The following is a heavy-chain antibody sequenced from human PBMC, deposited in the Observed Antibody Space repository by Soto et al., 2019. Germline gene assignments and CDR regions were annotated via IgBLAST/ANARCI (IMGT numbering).Heavy chain of an antibody. Sequence: ASVKVSCKASGYTFTSYGISWVRQAPGQGLEWMGWISAYNGNTNYAQKLQGRVTMTTDTSTSTAYGELRSLRSDDTAVYYCARDKSEQWLALDYWGQGTQVTVSS. CDR2: ISAYNGNT. CDR3: ARDKSEQWLALDY. D-gene: IGHD6-19*01. J-gene: IGHJ4*02. V-gene: IGHV1-18*01. CDR1: GYTFTSYG.